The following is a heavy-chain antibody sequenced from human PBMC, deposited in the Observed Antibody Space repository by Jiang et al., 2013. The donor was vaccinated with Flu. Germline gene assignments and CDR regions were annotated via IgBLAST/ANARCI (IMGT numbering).Heavy chain of an antibody. CDR2: IYPGDSDT. CDR3: ARHSPGMVATIRGYYFDY. D-gene: IGHD5-12*01. Sequence: GAEVKKPGNSLKISCKGSGYMFSDYWIGWVRQMPGKGLEWMGIIYPGDSDTRYSPSFQGQVTISADKSTSTAYMQWSSVQASDTAMYYCARHSPGMVATIRGYYFDYWGQGTLVTVSS. CDR1: GYMFSDYW. V-gene: IGHV5-51*01. J-gene: IGHJ4*02.